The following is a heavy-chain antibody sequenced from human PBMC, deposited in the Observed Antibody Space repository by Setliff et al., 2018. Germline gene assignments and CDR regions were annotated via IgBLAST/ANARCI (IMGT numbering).Heavy chain of an antibody. J-gene: IGHJ4*02. Sequence: SETLSLTCTVSGGSISSGDYYWSWIRQPPGKGLEWIGYIYYSGSTYYNPSLKSRVTISVDTSKNQFSLQLSSVTAADTAVYYCARESRYYYDNLGTLDYWGQGTLVTVSS. CDR2: IYYSGST. V-gene: IGHV4-30-4*08. CDR3: ARESRYYYDNLGTLDY. D-gene: IGHD3-22*01. CDR1: GGSISSGDYY.